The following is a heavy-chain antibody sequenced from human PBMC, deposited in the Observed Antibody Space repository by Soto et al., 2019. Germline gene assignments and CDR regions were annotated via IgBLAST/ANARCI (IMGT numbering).Heavy chain of an antibody. J-gene: IGHJ4*02. Sequence: SETLSLTCTVSGGSISNYYCNWIRQPAGKGLEWIGRIDTSGSTNYNPSLKSRATMSVDTSKQEFSLTLSSVTAAGTALYYCARGGQDFWSGPFDYWGRGALVTVSS. V-gene: IGHV4-4*07. CDR2: IDTSGST. CDR1: GGSISNYY. CDR3: ARGGQDFWSGPFDY. D-gene: IGHD3-3*01.